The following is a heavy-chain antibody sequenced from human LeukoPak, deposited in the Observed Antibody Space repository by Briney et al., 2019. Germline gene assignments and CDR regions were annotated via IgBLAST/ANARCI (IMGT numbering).Heavy chain of an antibody. CDR2: IYYSGST. V-gene: IGHV4-59*08. CDR3: ARHWVYGDYQASYYYHYGMDV. D-gene: IGHD4-17*01. CDR1: GGSFSGYY. Sequence: KPSETLSLTCAVYGGSFSGYYWSWIRQPPGKGLEWIGYIYYSGSTNYNPSLKSRVTISVDTSKNQFSLKLSSVTAADTAVYYCARHWVYGDYQASYYYHYGMDVWGQGTTVTVSS. J-gene: IGHJ6*02.